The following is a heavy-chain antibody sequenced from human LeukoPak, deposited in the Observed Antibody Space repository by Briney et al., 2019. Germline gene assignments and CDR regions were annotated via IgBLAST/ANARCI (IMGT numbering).Heavy chain of an antibody. J-gene: IGHJ4*02. V-gene: IGHV3-53*01. CDR1: GFSVSNNY. Sequence: PGGSLRLSCAASGFSVSNNYMSWVRQAPGKGLDWVSVIYDGGSTYYADSVKGRFTISRDSSKNTVYLQMNSLRAEDTAVYYCAEAKSYYSNYDYWGQGTLVTVSS. D-gene: IGHD4-11*01. CDR2: IYDGGST. CDR3: AEAKSYYSNYDY.